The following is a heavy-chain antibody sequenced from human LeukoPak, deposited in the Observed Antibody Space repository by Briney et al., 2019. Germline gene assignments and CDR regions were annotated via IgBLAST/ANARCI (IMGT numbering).Heavy chain of an antibody. CDR1: GFTFSSYG. V-gene: IGHV3-33*06. D-gene: IGHD5-18*01. Sequence: PGRSLRLSCAASGFTFSSYGMHWVRQAPGKGLEWVAVIWYDGSNKYYADSVKGRFTISRDNSKNTLYLQMNSLRAEDTAVYYCANDRWDTAMVMDYWGQGTLVTVSS. CDR3: ANDRWDTAMVMDY. CDR2: IWYDGSNK. J-gene: IGHJ4*02.